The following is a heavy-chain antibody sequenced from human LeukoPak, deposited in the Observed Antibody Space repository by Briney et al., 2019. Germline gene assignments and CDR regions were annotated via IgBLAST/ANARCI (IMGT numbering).Heavy chain of an antibody. J-gene: IGHJ4*02. V-gene: IGHV4-59*01. D-gene: IGHD6-19*01. CDR1: GGPISSYY. CDR2: IYYSGST. CDR3: ARAGSAWSLDY. Sequence: PSETLSLTCTVSGGPISSYYWSWIRQPPGKGLEWIGYIYYSGSTNYNPSLKSRVTISVDMSKNQFSLKVSSVTAADTAVYYCARAGSAWSLDYWGQGTLVTVSS.